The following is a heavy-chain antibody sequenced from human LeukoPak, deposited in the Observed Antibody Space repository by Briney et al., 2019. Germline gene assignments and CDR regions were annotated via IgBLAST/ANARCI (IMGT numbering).Heavy chain of an antibody. J-gene: IGHJ4*02. V-gene: IGHV3-74*01. CDR1: GFSFSNYW. D-gene: IGHD3-10*01. CDR2: TNEHGTII. CDR3: VVDLSGSADY. Sequence: GGSLRLSCAASGFSFSNYWFHWVRQAPGEGLVWVSRTNEHGTIINYADSVKGRFTISRDNAKNTLYLQMDSLRTEDSALYYCVVDLSGSADYWGQGTLVTVSS.